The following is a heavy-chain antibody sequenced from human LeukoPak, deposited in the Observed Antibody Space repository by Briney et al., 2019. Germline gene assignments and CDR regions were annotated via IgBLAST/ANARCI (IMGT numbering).Heavy chain of an antibody. J-gene: IGHJ4*02. CDR2: IIPIFGTA. CDR3: AREGSGYYPLYYFDY. D-gene: IGHD3-22*01. V-gene: IGHV1-69*05. Sequence: ASVKVSCKASGGTFSSYAISWVRQAPGQGLEWMGRIIPIFGTANYAQKFQGRVTITTDESTSTAYMELSSLRSEDTAVYYCAREGSGYYPLYYFDYWGQGTLVTVSS. CDR1: GGTFSSYA.